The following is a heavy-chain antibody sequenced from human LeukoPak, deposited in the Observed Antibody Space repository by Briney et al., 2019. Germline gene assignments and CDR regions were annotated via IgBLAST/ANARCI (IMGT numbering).Heavy chain of an antibody. Sequence: GGSLRLSCAASGFTFSTYSMNWVRQAPGKGLEWVSYISSGSSTIYYADSVKGRFTISRDNAKNSLYLQMNSLRAEDTAVYYCANSAGGSGYYRPLDYWGQGTLVTVSS. CDR3: ANSAGGSGYYRPLDY. CDR1: GFTFSTYS. J-gene: IGHJ4*02. V-gene: IGHV3-48*01. D-gene: IGHD3-22*01. CDR2: ISSGSSTI.